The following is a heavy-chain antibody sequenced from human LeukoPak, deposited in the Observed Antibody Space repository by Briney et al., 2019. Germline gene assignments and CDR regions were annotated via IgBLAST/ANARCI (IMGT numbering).Heavy chain of an antibody. CDR2: INPSGGST. CDR3: ARSKIAARNEDGFDY. Sequence: ASVQVSCKASGYTFTSYYMHWVRQAPGQGLEWMGIINPSGGSTSYAQKFQGRVTMTRDMSTSTVYMELSSLRSEDTAVYYCARSKIAARNEDGFDYWGQGTLVTVSS. V-gene: IGHV1-46*01. CDR1: GYTFTSYY. J-gene: IGHJ4*02. D-gene: IGHD6-6*01.